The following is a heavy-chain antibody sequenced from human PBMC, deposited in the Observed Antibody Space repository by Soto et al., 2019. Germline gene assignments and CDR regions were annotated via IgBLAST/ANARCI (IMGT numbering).Heavy chain of an antibody. V-gene: IGHV4-59*08. D-gene: IGHD6-6*01. CDR1: GGSMSSYY. CDR3: VRHSNTSRKALDY. J-gene: IGHJ4*02. CDR2: IYYSGSA. Sequence: SETLSLTCTVSGGSMSSYYWSWLRQPPGKGLEWIGYIYYSGSANSNPSLKSRVTISVDTSKNQFSLKLSSVTAADTAVYYCVRHSNTSRKALDYWGQGTLVTVSS.